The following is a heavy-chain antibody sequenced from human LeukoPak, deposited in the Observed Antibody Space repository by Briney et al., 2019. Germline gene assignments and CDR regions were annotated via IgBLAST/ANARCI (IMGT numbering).Heavy chain of an antibody. V-gene: IGHV3-7*01. CDR2: IKQDGSQR. D-gene: IGHD6-6*01. Sequence: PGGSLRLSCTASGFTFSDYWMTWVRQAPGKGPEWVASIKQDGSQRYYVDSVRGRFTISRDNAKNSLFLQMNGLRAEDTAVYCARRGGSSSRRSPIDYWGQGTLVTVSS. J-gene: IGHJ4*02. CDR1: GFTFSDYW. CDR3: ARRGGSSSRRSPIDY.